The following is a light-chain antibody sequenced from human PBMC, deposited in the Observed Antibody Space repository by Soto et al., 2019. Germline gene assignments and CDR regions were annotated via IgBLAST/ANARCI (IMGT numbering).Light chain of an antibody. J-gene: IGKJ1*01. CDR3: QQSYSTPWT. V-gene: IGKV1-39*01. CDR1: QSVRTY. Sequence: DIQMMQSPSSLSASVGDRVTITCRASQSVRTYVNWYQQKPGKAPNLLIYGVSTLHSVVPSRFSGAGSGTDFTLTISSLQPEDFASYYCQQSYSTPWTFGPGTKVEIK. CDR2: GVS.